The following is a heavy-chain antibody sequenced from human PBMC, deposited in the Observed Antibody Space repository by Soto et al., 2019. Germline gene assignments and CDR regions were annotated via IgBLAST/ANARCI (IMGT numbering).Heavy chain of an antibody. CDR2: IRAKAFGGTT. CDR1: GFTFGDYA. V-gene: IGHV3-49*03. D-gene: IGHD3-10*01. CDR3: ARESGPITRRRGDVDV. J-gene: IGHJ6*04. Sequence: EVQLVESGGGLVQPGQSLRLSCTAFGFTFGDYAMGWFRQSPGKGLEWLGFIRAKAFGGTTEYAASVEGRFTLSRDDSKSIAYLQMNSLKTEDTAMYYCARESGPITRRRGDVDVWGKGTTVTVSS.